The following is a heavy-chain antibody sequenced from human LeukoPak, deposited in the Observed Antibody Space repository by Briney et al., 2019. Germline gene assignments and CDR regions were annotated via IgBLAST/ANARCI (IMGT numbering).Heavy chain of an antibody. CDR1: GFTLSSYA. V-gene: IGHV3-7*03. CDR2: IKQDGSEK. D-gene: IGHD3-16*01. J-gene: IGHJ4*02. Sequence: PGGSLRLSCAASGFTLSSYAMHWVRQAPGKGLEWVANIKQDGSEKYYVDSVKGRFTISRDNARNSLFLQMNNLRAEDTAAYYCARAHGGTAYYFDYWGQGTLVTVSS. CDR3: ARAHGGTAYYFDY.